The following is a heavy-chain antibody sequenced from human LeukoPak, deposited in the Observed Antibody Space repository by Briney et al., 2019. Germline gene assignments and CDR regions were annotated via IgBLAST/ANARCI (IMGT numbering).Heavy chain of an antibody. J-gene: IGHJ6*02. CDR3: AKAQLLWFGELPWADYYYYYGMDV. CDR1: GFTFSSYA. D-gene: IGHD3-10*01. Sequence: GGSLRLSCAASGFTFSSYAMHWVRQAPGKGLEWVSAISGSGGSTYYADSVKGRFTISRDNYKNTLYLQMNSLRAEDTAVYYCAKAQLLWFGELPWADYYYYYGMDVWGQGTTVTVSS. V-gene: IGHV3-23*01. CDR2: ISGSGGST.